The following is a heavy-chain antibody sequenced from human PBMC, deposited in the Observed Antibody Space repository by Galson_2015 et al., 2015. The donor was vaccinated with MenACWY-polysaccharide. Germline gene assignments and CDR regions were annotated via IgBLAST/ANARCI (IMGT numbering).Heavy chain of an antibody. V-gene: IGHV4-34*01. CDR1: GGSFSGYY. J-gene: IGHJ4*02. Sequence: LSLTCAVYGGSFSGYYWSWIRQPPGKGLEWIGEINHSGSTNYNPSLKSRVTISVDTSKNQFSLKLSSVTAADTAVYYCAGRYCSTTSCSRNFDYWGQGTLVTVSS. D-gene: IGHD2-2*01. CDR2: INHSGST. CDR3: AGRYCSTTSCSRNFDY.